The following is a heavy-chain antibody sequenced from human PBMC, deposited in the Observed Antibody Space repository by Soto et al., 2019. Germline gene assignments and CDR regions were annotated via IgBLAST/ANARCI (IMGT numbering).Heavy chain of an antibody. CDR2: ISYDGSNK. V-gene: IGHV3-30*18. CDR1: GFTFSSYG. J-gene: IGHJ6*02. Sequence: GGSLRLSCAASGFTFSSYGMHWVRQAPGKGLEWVAVISYDGSNKYYADSVKGRFTISRDNSKNTLYLQMNSLRAEDTAVYYCAKDLLYYDSSGYYPALYYYGMDVWGQGTTVTVSS. CDR3: AKDLLYYDSSGYYPALYYYGMDV. D-gene: IGHD3-22*01.